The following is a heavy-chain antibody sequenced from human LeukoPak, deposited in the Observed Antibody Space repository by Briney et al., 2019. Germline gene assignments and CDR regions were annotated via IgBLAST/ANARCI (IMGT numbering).Heavy chain of an antibody. Sequence: GGSLRLSCSAYGFTFSSYWMSWVRQAPGKGLEWLANIKQDGSEKYYVDSVKGRFTISRDNAKNSLYLQMNSLRAEDTAVYYCARGTLSITMIVVSPGAFDIWGQGTMVTVSS. CDR1: GFTFSSYW. D-gene: IGHD3-22*01. J-gene: IGHJ3*02. CDR3: ARGTLSITMIVVSPGAFDI. CDR2: IKQDGSEK. V-gene: IGHV3-7*01.